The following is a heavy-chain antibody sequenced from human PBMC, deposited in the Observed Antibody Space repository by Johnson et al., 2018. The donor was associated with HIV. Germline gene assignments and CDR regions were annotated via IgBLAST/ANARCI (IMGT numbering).Heavy chain of an antibody. CDR3: ARSPGEADAFDI. Sequence: QLVESGGGLVQPGRSLRLSCAASGFTFDDYAMHWVRQAPGKGLEWVSGISWNSGSIGYADSVKGRFTISRDNAKNSLYLQMNSLRAEDTALYYCARSPGEADAFDIWGQGTMVTVSS. V-gene: IGHV3-9*01. J-gene: IGHJ3*02. CDR2: ISWNSGSI. CDR1: GFTFDDYA. D-gene: IGHD3-10*01.